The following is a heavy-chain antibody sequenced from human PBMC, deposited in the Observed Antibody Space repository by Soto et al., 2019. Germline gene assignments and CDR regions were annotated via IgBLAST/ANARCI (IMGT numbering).Heavy chain of an antibody. CDR1: GGSIRSYY. CDR2: IYTSGST. Sequence: SETLSLTCTVSGGSIRSYYWSWIRQPACKGLEWIGRIYTSGSTNYNPSLKSRVTMSVNTSKNQFPLKLSSVPAADTAVYYCASGADSVDYYYGMDVWGQGTTVTVSS. V-gene: IGHV4-4*07. CDR3: ASGADSVDYYYGMDV. D-gene: IGHD3-16*01. J-gene: IGHJ6*02.